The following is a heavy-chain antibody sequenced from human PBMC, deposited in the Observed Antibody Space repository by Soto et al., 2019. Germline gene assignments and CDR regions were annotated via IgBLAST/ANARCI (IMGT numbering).Heavy chain of an antibody. CDR3: ARNPPGGFGGVIVFDY. D-gene: IGHD3-16*02. V-gene: IGHV3-21*01. J-gene: IGHJ4*02. CDR2: IRSSNGFI. Sequence: GGSLRLSCAASGFTFSNYGMNWVRQAPGKGLEWVSSIRSSNGFIDYADSVKGRFTISRDNAKNSLYLQMNSLRDEDTAVYYCARNPPGGFGGVIVFDYWGQGTLVTVSS. CDR1: GFTFSNYG.